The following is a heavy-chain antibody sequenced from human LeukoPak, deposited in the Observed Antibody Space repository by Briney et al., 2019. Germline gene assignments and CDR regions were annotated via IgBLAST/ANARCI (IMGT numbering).Heavy chain of an antibody. V-gene: IGHV3-23*01. CDR3: ARPRLEYCSGGSCFDAFDI. CDR2: ISGSGSTT. CDR1: GFTFSSYA. D-gene: IGHD2-15*01. J-gene: IGHJ3*02. Sequence: SGGSLRLPCAASGFTFSSYAMNWVRQAPGKGLEWVSAISGSGSTTYYADSVKGRFTISRDNSKNTLFLQMNSLTAEDTAIYSCARPRLEYCSGGSCFDAFDIWGQGTMVTVSS.